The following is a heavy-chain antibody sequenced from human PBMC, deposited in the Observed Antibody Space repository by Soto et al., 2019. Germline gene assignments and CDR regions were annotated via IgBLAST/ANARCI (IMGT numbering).Heavy chain of an antibody. CDR3: AKARHSTSWYGLEADL. CDR2: ISYGGDNK. D-gene: IGHD6-13*01. J-gene: IGHJ4*02. Sequence: QMQLVESGGGVVQPGRSLRLSCAASGFIFSDYAMHWVRQAPGKGLAWVAVISYGGDNKYYADSVRGRFAISRDNLKNTLDLQMNSLNPEDTAVYHCAKARHSTSWYGLEADLWGQGTLVTVSS. CDR1: GFIFSDYA. V-gene: IGHV3-30*09.